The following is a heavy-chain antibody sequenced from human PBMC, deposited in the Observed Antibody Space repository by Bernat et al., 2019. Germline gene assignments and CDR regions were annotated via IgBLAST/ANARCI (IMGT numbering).Heavy chain of an antibody. CDR2: ISGSGDTT. CDR3: ARGLYARSWGDFDY. CDR1: GFTFSSHG. V-gene: IGHV3-23*01. D-gene: IGHD6-13*01. J-gene: IGHJ4*02. Sequence: EVQLLESGGGLVQPGGSLRLSCAASGFTFSSHGMTWVRQAPGKGLEWVSAISGSGDTTNYADSVKGRFTISRDNSKNMLYLQMNSLRAEDTAVYFCARGLYARSWGDFDYWGQGTLVTVSS.